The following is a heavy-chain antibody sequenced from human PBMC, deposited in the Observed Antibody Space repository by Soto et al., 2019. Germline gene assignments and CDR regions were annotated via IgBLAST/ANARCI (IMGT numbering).Heavy chain of an antibody. D-gene: IGHD1-26*01. CDR1: GFSLNNARMG. CDR3: ARHGRGVGTRPLDY. Sequence: QVTLKESGPVLVKPTETLTLTCTVCGFSLNNARMGVSWIRQPPGKALEWLAHIFSNDEKSYSTSLKSRLTISKDTSKSQVVLTMTNMDPLDTATYYCARHGRGVGTRPLDYWGQGTLVTVSS. CDR2: IFSNDEK. V-gene: IGHV2-26*01. J-gene: IGHJ4*02.